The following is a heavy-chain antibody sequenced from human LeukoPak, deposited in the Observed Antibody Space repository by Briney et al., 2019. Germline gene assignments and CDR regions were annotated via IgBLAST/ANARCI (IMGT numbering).Heavy chain of an antibody. J-gene: IGHJ4*02. CDR3: ARLPGDILTAFSPDY. Sequence: GESLRISCTGSGYSFVNYYFTWVRQMPGPGLEWMGSHNPSDSYTNYSPSFRGHVTISADASISTAYLQWSSLKAADTAMYYCARLPGDILTAFSPDYWGQGTLVTVTS. V-gene: IGHV5-10-1*01. CDR1: GYSFVNYY. CDR2: HNPSDSYT. D-gene: IGHD3-9*01.